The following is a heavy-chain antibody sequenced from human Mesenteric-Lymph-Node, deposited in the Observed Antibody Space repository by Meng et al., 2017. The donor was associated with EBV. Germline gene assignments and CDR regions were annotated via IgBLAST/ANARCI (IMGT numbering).Heavy chain of an antibody. J-gene: IGHJ4*02. CDR2: IKSKTDGETT. V-gene: IGHV3-15*01. CDR1: EFTLSNAW. CDR3: TTDPAAPFDY. D-gene: IGHD6-25*01. Sequence: GQLVGSGGGLVKPGESLRLSCVASEFTLSNAWMSWVRQAPGKGLEWVGRIKSKTDGETTHYAAPVKGRFTISRDDSKNTLFLQMNSLQTEDTAVYYCTTDPAAPFDYWGQGTLVTVSS.